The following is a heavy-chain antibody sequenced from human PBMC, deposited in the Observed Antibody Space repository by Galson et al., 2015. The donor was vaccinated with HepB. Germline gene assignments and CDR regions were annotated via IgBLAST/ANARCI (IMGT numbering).Heavy chain of an antibody. CDR3: AKGFTIFGVGRPTHDAFDI. J-gene: IGHJ3*02. Sequence: SLRLSCAASGFTFDDYAMHWVRQAPGKGLEWVSGISWNSGSIGYADSVKGRFTISRDNAKNSLYLQMNSLRAEDTALYYCAKGFTIFGVGRPTHDAFDIWGQGAMVTVSS. V-gene: IGHV3-9*01. D-gene: IGHD3-3*01. CDR2: ISWNSGSI. CDR1: GFTFDDYA.